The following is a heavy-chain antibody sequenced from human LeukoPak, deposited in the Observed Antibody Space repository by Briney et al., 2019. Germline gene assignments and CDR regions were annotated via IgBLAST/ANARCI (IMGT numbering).Heavy chain of an antibody. CDR2: TSYDGSKK. CDR1: GFAFRNFY. CDR3: ARGDDSSETYPVLDLYYIDV. D-gene: IGHD3/OR15-3a*01. J-gene: IGHJ6*03. Sequence: PGRSLRLSCAASGFAFRNFYMHWVRQAPGKGLEWVTGTSYDGSKKYYGKSVKGRYAVSRDNSKKTLYLQMNSLRADDTAVYYCARGDDSSETYPVLDLYYIDVLGKGTTVIVSS. V-gene: IGHV3-30*09.